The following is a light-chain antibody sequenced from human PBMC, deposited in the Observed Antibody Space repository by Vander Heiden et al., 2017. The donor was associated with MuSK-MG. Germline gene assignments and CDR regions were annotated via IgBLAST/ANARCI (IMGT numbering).Light chain of an antibody. J-gene: IGLJ2*01. CDR3: QVGDSRIVV. V-gene: IGLV3-9*01. CDR1: NIGSKN. CDR2: RDN. Sequence: SSELTQPLSVSVALGQTARLTCGGNNIGSKNVHWYQPKPGQAPVLVIYRDNNRTSGRPDLFSGSNSATTATPTISRAQVGDEDDYYCQVGDSRIVVFGGGTKLTVL.